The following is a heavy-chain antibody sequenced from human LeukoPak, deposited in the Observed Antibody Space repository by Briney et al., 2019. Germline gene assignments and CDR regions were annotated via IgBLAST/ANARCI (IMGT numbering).Heavy chain of an antibody. D-gene: IGHD6-19*01. J-gene: IGHJ4*02. V-gene: IGHV4-4*09. Sequence: PSETLSLTCNVSGASMSSYYWSWIRQPPGKGLEWIGYIYHSGNTNYSPSLESRVTMSVDESKNQFSLRVHFVSAADTAVYYCASTRRAAVAGRFDSWGQGTLVTVSS. CDR1: GASMSSYY. CDR3: ASTRRAAVAGRFDS. CDR2: IYHSGNT.